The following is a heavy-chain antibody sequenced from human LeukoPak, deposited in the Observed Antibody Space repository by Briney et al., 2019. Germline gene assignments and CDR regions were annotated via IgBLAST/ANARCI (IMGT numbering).Heavy chain of an antibody. J-gene: IGHJ4*02. CDR2: ISYDGSNK. CDR1: GFTFSSYA. D-gene: IGHD5-24*01. CDR3: ARDGDGYSTTYADY. V-gene: IGHV3-30-3*01. Sequence: GGSLRLSCAASGFTFSSYAMHWVRQAPGKGLEWVAVISYDGSNKYYADSVKGRFTISRDNAKNSLYLQMNSLRAEDTAVYYCARDGDGYSTTYADYWGQGTLVTVSS.